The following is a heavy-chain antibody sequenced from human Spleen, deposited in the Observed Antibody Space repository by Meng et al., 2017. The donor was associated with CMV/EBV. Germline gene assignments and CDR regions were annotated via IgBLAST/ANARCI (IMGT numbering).Heavy chain of an antibody. Sequence: SETLSLTCVVYSESFSGYYWSWIRQPPGKGLEWIGEINHRGNTNYNPTLKSRVSISEDTSKNQFSLTLTSVTAADTALYYCARAGCSSTSCYIRGDYFDYWGQGTPVTVSS. CDR1: SESFSGYY. V-gene: IGHV4-34*01. CDR2: INHRGNT. CDR3: ARAGCSSTSCYIRGDYFDY. J-gene: IGHJ4*02. D-gene: IGHD2-2*02.